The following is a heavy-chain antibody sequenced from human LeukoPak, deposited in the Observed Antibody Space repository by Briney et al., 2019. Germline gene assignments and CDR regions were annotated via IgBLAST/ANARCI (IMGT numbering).Heavy chain of an antibody. V-gene: IGHV3-30-3*01. CDR3: VFSDYGDYVGYFQH. J-gene: IGHJ1*01. D-gene: IGHD4-17*01. Sequence: GGSLRLSCAASGFTFSSYAMHWVRQAPSKGLEWVAVISYDGSNKYYADSVKGRFTISRDNSKNTLYLQMNSLRAEDTAVYYCVFSDYGDYVGYFQHWGQGTLVTVSS. CDR1: GFTFSSYA. CDR2: ISYDGSNK.